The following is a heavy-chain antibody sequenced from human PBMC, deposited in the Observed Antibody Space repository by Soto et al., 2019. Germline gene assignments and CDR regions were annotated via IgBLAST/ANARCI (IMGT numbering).Heavy chain of an antibody. CDR3: ARGGVSTRTFDY. V-gene: IGHV5-51*01. J-gene: IGHJ4*02. Sequence: GESLKISCKGSGYNFAGYWIAWVRQMPGKGLELMGIIYPSDSDIRYRPSFQGQVTISADKSISSAYLQWSSLRASDTAMYYCARGGVSTRTFDYWGQGTPVTV. D-gene: IGHD3-3*01. CDR1: GYNFAGYW. CDR2: IYPSDSDI.